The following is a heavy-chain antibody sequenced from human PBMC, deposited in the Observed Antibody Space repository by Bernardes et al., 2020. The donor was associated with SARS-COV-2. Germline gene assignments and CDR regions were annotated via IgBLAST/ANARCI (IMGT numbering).Heavy chain of an antibody. V-gene: IGHV3-33*08. D-gene: IGHD4-4*01. CDR3: AREDATDDYTYFDY. CDR2: IWYDGSNK. J-gene: IGHJ4*02. CDR1: GFTFSSYG. Sequence: GGSLRLSCAASGFTFSSYGMHWVRQAPGKGLEWVSGIWYDGSNKYYADSVKGRFTISRDNSKNTLYLQMNSLRAEDTAVYYCAREDATDDYTYFDYWGQGTLVTVSS.